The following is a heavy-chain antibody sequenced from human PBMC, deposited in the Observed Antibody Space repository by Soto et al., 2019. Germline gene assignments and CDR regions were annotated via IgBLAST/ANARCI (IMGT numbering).Heavy chain of an antibody. Sequence: GASVKVSCKASGFTFTSSAVQWVRQARGQRLEWIGWIVVGSGNTNYAQKFQERVTITRDMSTSTAYLELSRLRSEDTAVFFCAEERDFWSGPAYYGMDVWGQGTRVTVSS. CDR2: IVVGSGNT. CDR3: AEERDFWSGPAYYGMDV. V-gene: IGHV1-58*01. CDR1: GFTFTSSA. J-gene: IGHJ6*02. D-gene: IGHD3-3*01.